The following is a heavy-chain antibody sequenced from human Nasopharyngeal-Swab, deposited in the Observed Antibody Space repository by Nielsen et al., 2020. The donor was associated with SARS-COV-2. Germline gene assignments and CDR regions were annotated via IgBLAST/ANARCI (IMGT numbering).Heavy chain of an antibody. Sequence: GESLKISCTSSGFAFDDYGMSWVRQAPGKGLEWVSGLNWNGGSTGYADSVKGRFTISRDNAKNSLYLQMNSLRADDKTLYYGARTLDPMVVTSYFDNWGQETLVTVSS. CDR3: ARTLDPMVVTSYFDN. J-gene: IGHJ4*02. CDR1: GFAFDDYG. D-gene: IGHD2-21*02. V-gene: IGHV3-20*04. CDR2: LNWNGGST.